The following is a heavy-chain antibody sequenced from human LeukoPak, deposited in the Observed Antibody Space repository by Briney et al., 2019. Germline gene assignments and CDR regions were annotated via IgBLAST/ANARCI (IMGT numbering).Heavy chain of an antibody. CDR3: AKASDFWSGYYRLIDCFDY. D-gene: IGHD3-3*01. Sequence: GGSLRLSCAASGFTFSSYGMHWVRQAPGKGLEWVAVISHDGSNKYYADSVKGRFTISRDNSKNTLYLQMNSLRAEDTAVYYCAKASDFWSGYYRLIDCFDYWGQGTLVTVSS. J-gene: IGHJ4*02. CDR2: ISHDGSNK. V-gene: IGHV3-30*18. CDR1: GFTFSSYG.